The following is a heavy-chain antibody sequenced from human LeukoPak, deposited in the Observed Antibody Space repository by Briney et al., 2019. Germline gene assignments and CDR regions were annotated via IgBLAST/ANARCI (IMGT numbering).Heavy chain of an antibody. Sequence: GGSLRLSCVASGFTFSNYWMHWVRQAPGKGLVWVSRTNSDGRTTTYADSVKGRFTIFRDNAKNTLYLQMNSLRAEDTAVYYCARDGVGAFDIWGQGTMVTVSS. V-gene: IGHV3-74*01. CDR3: ARDGVGAFDI. J-gene: IGHJ3*02. CDR2: TNSDGRTT. CDR1: GFTFSNYW. D-gene: IGHD3-10*01.